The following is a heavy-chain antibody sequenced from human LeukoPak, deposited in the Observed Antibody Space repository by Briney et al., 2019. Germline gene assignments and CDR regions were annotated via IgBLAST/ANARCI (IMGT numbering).Heavy chain of an antibody. CDR3: AREPTSGREPTSGRPLDY. J-gene: IGHJ4*02. CDR1: GGSISGYF. CDR2: IYSSGSN. V-gene: IGHV4-4*07. Sequence: SETLSLTCTVSGGSISGYFWTWIRQPAGKGLEWIGRIYSSGSNNYNPSLKSRVTMSLDTSKNHFSLDLTSVTAADTAVYYCAREPTSGREPTSGRPLDYWGQGTLVTVSS. D-gene: IGHD5-12*01.